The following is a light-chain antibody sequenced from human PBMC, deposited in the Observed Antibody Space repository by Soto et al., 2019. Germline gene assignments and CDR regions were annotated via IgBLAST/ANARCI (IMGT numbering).Light chain of an antibody. CDR2: SHN. Sequence: QSVLTQPPSASGTPGQRVTISCSGSSSNIGSNTVNWYQQLPGTAPKLLIYSHNQRPSGVPDRISGSKSGTSASLAISGLQSEDEAEYYCAAWDDSLNGYVFGTGTKLTVL. V-gene: IGLV1-44*01. CDR3: AAWDDSLNGYV. J-gene: IGLJ1*01. CDR1: SSNIGSNT.